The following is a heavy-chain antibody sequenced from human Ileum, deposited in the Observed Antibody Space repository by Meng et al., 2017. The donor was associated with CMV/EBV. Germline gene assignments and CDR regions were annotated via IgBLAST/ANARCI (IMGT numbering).Heavy chain of an antibody. Sequence: SLRLSCVVSGFTFSSRSMTWVRQAPGKGLEWVANINEDGSEKYYLDSLKDRFSIFRDNANNSVFLQMHSLRGDDTAVYYCVTGSGPWGQGTLVTVSS. CDR2: INEDGSEK. V-gene: IGHV3-7*01. CDR3: VTGSGP. CDR1: GFTFSSRS. J-gene: IGHJ5*02. D-gene: IGHD1-20*01.